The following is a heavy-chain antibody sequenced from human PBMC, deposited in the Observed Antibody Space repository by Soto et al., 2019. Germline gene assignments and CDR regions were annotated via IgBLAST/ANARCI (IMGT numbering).Heavy chain of an antibody. Sequence: GGSLRLSCAASGFTFSSYGMHWVRQAPGKGLEWVAVISYDGSNKYYADSVKGRFTISRDNSKNTLYLQMNSLRAEDTAVYYCAKDRGEHDFWSGYSYYYGMYVWGQGTTVTVSS. D-gene: IGHD3-3*01. CDR3: AKDRGEHDFWSGYSYYYGMYV. J-gene: IGHJ6*02. CDR2: ISYDGSNK. V-gene: IGHV3-30*18. CDR1: GFTFSSYG.